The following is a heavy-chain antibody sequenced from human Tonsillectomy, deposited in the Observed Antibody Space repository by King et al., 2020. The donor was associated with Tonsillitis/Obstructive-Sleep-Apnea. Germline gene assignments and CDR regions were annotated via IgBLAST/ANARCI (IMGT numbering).Heavy chain of an antibody. D-gene: IGHD2-2*02. V-gene: IGHV3-23*04. CDR3: AKARSSTSTSCYNY. CDR2: IDGSGGST. J-gene: IGHJ4*02. CDR1: GFTFSSYA. Sequence: VQLVESGGGLVQPGGSLRFSCAASGFTFSSYAMSWVRQAPGKGLEWVSVIDGSGGSTYYADSVKGRFTISRDNSKNTLYLQMNSLRAEDTAVYYCAKARSSTSTSCYNYWGQGTLVTVSS.